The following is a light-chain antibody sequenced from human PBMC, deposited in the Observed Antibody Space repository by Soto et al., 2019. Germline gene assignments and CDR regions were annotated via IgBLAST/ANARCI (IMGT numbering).Light chain of an antibody. J-gene: IGKJ5*01. CDR1: QSVGSD. Sequence: EIVMTQSPATLSVSPGERATLSCRASQSVGSDLAWYQHKPGQAPRLLISGASTGATGIPARFSGSGSGTEFTLTISSLQSEDFAVYYCQQYKSWPPITFGQGTRLEIK. V-gene: IGKV3-15*01. CDR2: GAS. CDR3: QQYKSWPPIT.